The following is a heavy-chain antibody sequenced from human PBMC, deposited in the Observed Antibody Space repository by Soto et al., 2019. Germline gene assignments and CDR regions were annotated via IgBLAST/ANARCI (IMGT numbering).Heavy chain of an antibody. Sequence: GASVKVSCKASGYTFTGYYMHWVRQAPGQGLEWMGWINPNSGGTNYAQKFQGRVTMTRDTSISTAYMELSRLRSDDTAVYYCARGSVVDFDHYYGMDVWGQGTTVTVS. D-gene: IGHD3-9*01. CDR3: ARGSVVDFDHYYGMDV. CDR1: GYTFTGYY. J-gene: IGHJ6*02. CDR2: INPNSGGT. V-gene: IGHV1-2*02.